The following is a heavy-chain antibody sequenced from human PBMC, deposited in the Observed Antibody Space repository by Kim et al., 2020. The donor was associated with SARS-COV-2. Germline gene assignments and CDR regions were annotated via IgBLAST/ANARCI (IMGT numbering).Heavy chain of an antibody. J-gene: IGHJ1*01. V-gene: IGHV4-59*01. CDR1: GGSISSYY. Sequence: SETLSLTCTVSGGSISSYYWSWIRQPPGKGLEWIGYIYYSGSTNYNPSLKSRVTISVDTSKNQFSLKLSSVTAADTAVYYCARDREYFQHWGQGTLVTVSS. CDR2: IYYSGST. CDR3: ARDREYFQH.